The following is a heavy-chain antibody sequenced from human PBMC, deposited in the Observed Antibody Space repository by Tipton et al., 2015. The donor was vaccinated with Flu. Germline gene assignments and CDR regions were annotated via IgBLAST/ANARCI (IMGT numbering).Heavy chain of an antibody. CDR1: GGSVKSGSYY. CDR3: ARRGGDSGTYYNGYFDY. D-gene: IGHD3-10*01. Sequence: TLSLTCTVSGGSVKSGSYYWSWIRQSPGKGLEWIGNIYHSGTTYYNPSLESRVTMSVDTSKNQFYLTLNSVTAADTAVYYCARRGGDSGTYYNGYFDYWGQGTLVTVSS. J-gene: IGHJ4*02. V-gene: IGHV4-61*01. CDR2: IYHSGTT.